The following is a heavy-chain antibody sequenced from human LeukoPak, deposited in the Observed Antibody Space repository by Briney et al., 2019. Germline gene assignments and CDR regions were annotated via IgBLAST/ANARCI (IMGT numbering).Heavy chain of an antibody. Sequence: SVKVSCKASGGTFSSYAISWVRQAPGQGLEWMGRIIPILGIANYAQKFQGRVTITADKSTSTAYMELSSLRSEDTAVYYCARVGKGRLNWFDPWGQGTLVTVSS. V-gene: IGHV1-69*04. CDR2: IIPILGIA. CDR1: GGTFSSYA. CDR3: ARVGKGRLNWFDP. D-gene: IGHD7-27*01. J-gene: IGHJ5*02.